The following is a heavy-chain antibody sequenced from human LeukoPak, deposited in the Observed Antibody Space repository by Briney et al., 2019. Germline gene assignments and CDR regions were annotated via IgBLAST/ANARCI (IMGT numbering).Heavy chain of an antibody. V-gene: IGHV4-4*02. D-gene: IGHD3-10*01. Sequence: SETLSLTCAVSGGSLSSSNWWSWVRQPPGKGLEWIAEIYHSGSTNYNPSLKSRVTISVDKSKNQFSLKLSSVTAADTAVYYCARRPRGVIIKTWFDSWGQGTLVTVSS. CDR3: ARRPRGVIIKTWFDS. CDR2: IYHSGST. J-gene: IGHJ5*01. CDR1: GGSLSSSNW.